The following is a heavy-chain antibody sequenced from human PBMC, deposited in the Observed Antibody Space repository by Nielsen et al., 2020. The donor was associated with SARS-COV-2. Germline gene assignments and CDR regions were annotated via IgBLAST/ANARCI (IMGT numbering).Heavy chain of an antibody. CDR3: ARVNDDSGLDV. Sequence: SETLSLTCTVFGGSIGSYYWSWIRQPPGKGLGWIGEIYYRGYTNYNPSLKSRVIISLDKSNNQFSLKLRSVTAADTAVYYCARVNDDSGLDVWGHGTTVTVSS. CDR2: IYYRGYT. J-gene: IGHJ6*02. D-gene: IGHD3-16*01. CDR1: GGSIGSYY. V-gene: IGHV4-59*12.